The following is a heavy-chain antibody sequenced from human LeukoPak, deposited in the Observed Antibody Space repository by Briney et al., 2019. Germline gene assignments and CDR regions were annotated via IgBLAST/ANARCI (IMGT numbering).Heavy chain of an antibody. CDR3: ARHDDILTGYFHFDY. D-gene: IGHD3-9*01. CDR1: GGSVRRGNYY. V-gene: IGHV4-61*02. CDR2: IYTSGTT. J-gene: IGHJ4*02. Sequence: PSETLSLTCTVSGGSVRRGNYYWTWIRQPAGSGLEWIGRIYTSGTTDYNPSLRTRVSKSVDTSKNQFSLKLSSVTAADTAVYYCARHDDILTGYFHFDYWGQGTLVTVSS.